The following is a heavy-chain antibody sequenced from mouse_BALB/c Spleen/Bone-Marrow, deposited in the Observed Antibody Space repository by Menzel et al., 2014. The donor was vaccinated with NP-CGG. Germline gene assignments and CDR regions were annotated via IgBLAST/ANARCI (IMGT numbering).Heavy chain of an antibody. CDR1: GYTFTSYW. D-gene: IGHD1-1*01. V-gene: IGHV1-69*02. CDR2: IYPSDNYT. J-gene: IGHJ1*01. CDR3: TRNYGSSYDWYFDV. Sequence: QVQLQQSGAELVRPGVSVKLSCKASGYTFTSYWINWVKQRPGQGLEWIGNIYPSDNYTNYNQKFKDKATLTVDKSSSTAYMQLSSPTSEDSAVYYCTRNYGSSYDWYFDVWGAGTTVTVSS.